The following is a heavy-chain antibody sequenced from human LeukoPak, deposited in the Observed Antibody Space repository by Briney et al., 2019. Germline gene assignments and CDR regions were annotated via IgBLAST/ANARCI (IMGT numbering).Heavy chain of an antibody. D-gene: IGHD6-19*01. CDR1: GGSISSYY. J-gene: IGHJ4*02. CDR2: IYYSGST. CDR3: ACTGYSSGWYGFDY. V-gene: IGHV4-59*12. Sequence: SETLSLTCTVSGGSISSYYWSWIRQPPGKGLEWIGYIYYSGSTNYNPSLKSRVTISVDTSKNQFSLKLSSVTAADTAVYYCACTGYSSGWYGFDYWGQGTLVTVSS.